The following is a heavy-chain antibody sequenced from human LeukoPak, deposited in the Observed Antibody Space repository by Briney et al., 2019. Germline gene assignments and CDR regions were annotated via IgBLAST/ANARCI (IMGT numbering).Heavy chain of an antibody. CDR3: GRAFPPLRTSSAGDL. V-gene: IGHV3-21*01. D-gene: IGHD3-16*01. CDR2: ISGRSSHI. J-gene: IGHJ4*02. Sequence: GGSLSFSCSAPGLSFSDYDRNWVRQAPGKGLKGVSPISGRSSHIYYGDSVKGRFAISRDNAKNSLYLQMNSLGAEDTAVYYCGRAFPPLRTSSAGDLWGQGILVTVSS. CDR1: GLSFSDYD.